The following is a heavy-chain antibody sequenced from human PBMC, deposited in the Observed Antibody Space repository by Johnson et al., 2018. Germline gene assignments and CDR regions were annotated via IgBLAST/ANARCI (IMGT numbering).Heavy chain of an antibody. Sequence: VQLVQSGGGLVQPGGSLRLSCAASGFIFTSYWISWVRQAPGKGLEWVANIKPDGSEKYYVDSVKGRFAISRDNAKNSLYLQMNNLRAEDTAVYYCTRGLCEAGGQGTMVTVSS. D-gene: IGHD3-10*02. CDR1: GFIFTSYW. J-gene: IGHJ3*01. CDR2: IKPDGSEK. CDR3: TRGLCEA. V-gene: IGHV3-7*01.